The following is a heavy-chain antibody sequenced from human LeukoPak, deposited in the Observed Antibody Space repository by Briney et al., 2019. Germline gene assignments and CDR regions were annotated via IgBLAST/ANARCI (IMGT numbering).Heavy chain of an antibody. CDR2: FDPEDGET. V-gene: IGHV1-24*01. Sequence: ASVKVSCKVSGCTLTELSMHWVRQAPGKGLEWMGGFDPEDGETIYAQKFQGRVTMTEDTSTDTAYMELSSLRSEDTAVYYCATEGTIFGVVISDYWGQGTLVTVSS. CDR3: ATEGTIFGVVISDY. CDR1: GCTLTELS. J-gene: IGHJ4*02. D-gene: IGHD3-3*01.